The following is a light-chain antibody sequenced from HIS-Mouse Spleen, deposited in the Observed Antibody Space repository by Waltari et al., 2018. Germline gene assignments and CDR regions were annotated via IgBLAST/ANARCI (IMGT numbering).Light chain of an antibody. J-gene: IGKJ4*01. CDR2: AAA. CDR1: KGISNY. V-gene: IGKV1-27*01. CDR3: QKYNSAPLT. Sequence: SASVGDRVTITCRASKGISNYLAWYQQQPGKVPKLLIYAAATWQSGVPSRFSGSGSGTDFTLTISSLPPEDVATYYCQKYNSAPLTFGGGTKVAIK.